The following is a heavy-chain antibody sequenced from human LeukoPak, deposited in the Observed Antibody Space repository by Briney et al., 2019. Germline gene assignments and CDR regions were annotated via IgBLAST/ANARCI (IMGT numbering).Heavy chain of an antibody. CDR2: MNPNSGNT. J-gene: IGHJ6*02. Sequence: ASVKVSCKASGYTFSSYYIHWVRQATGQGLEWMGWMNPNSGNTGYAQKFQGRVTMTRNTSISTAYMELSSLRSEDTAVYYCARVRAYYYGMDVWGQGTTVTVSS. CDR1: GYTFSSYY. V-gene: IGHV1-8*01. CDR3: ARVRAYYYGMDV.